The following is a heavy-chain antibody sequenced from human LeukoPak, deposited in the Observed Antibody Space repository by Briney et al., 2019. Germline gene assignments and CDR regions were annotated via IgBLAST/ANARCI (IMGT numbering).Heavy chain of an antibody. CDR1: GYTLSKLS. CDR2: FDPEDGGT. CDR3: TTGLRNAFDI. D-gene: IGHD3-16*01. J-gene: IGHJ3*02. Sequence: ASVKVSCKVSGYTLSKLSMHWVRQAPGKGLEWMGGFDPEDGGTIYAQKFQGRVTMTDDISTDIAYMDLSSLRSEDTAVYYCTTGLRNAFDIWGQGTMVTVSS. V-gene: IGHV1-24*01.